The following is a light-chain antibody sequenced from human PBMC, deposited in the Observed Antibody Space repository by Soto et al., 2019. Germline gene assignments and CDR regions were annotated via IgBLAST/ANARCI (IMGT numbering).Light chain of an antibody. CDR3: QQYGNSPQT. J-gene: IGKJ1*01. V-gene: IGKV3-20*01. Sequence: EIVFTQAPGTLSLSPGERVTLSCRASQSVNSSYLAWYQHKPGQAPRLLIYGASTRATGIPDRFSGSGSGTDFTLTIARLEPGDFAVYYCQQYGNSPQTLGQGTKVDIK. CDR2: GAS. CDR1: QSVNSSY.